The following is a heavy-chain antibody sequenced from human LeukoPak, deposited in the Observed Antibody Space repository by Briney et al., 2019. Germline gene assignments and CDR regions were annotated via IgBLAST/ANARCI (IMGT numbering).Heavy chain of an antibody. CDR2: ISSSGSTI. D-gene: IGHD5-24*01. Sequence: PGGSLRLSCAASGFTVSSNYMSWVRQAPGKGLEWVSYISSSGSTIYYADSVKGRFTISRDNAKNSLYLQMNSLRAEDTAVYYCASTGLRWLQPSDYWGQGTLVTVSS. J-gene: IGHJ4*02. V-gene: IGHV3-11*01. CDR3: ASTGLRWLQPSDY. CDR1: GFTVSSNY.